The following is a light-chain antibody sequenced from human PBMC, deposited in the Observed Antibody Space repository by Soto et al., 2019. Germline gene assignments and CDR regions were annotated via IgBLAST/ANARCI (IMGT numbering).Light chain of an antibody. Sequence: SYELTEPPSVSVSPGQTASISCSGDELGDKYVCWYQQKPGQSPVLVIYQDTKRPSGIPERFSGSHSGNTATLIISGTQAMDEADYYCQAWDFSTANYVFGTGTKLTVL. CDR2: QDT. CDR3: QAWDFSTANYV. V-gene: IGLV3-1*01. J-gene: IGLJ1*01. CDR1: ELGDKY.